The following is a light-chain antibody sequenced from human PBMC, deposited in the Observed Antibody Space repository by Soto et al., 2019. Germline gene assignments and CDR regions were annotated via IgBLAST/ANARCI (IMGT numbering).Light chain of an antibody. J-gene: IGKJ1*01. CDR1: QSVSNNY. V-gene: IGKV3-20*01. CDR3: QQYGSSGT. Sequence: EIVLTQSPGTLSLCPGERAALSFGASQSVSNNYLAWYQQKPGQAPRLLIYGASNRATGIPDRFSGSGSGTDFTLTISRLEPQDFAVYYCQQYGSSGTFGQGTKVDI. CDR2: GAS.